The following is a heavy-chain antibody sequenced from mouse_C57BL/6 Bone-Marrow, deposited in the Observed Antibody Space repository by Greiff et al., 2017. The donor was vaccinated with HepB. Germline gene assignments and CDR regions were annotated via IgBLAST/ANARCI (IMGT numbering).Heavy chain of an antibody. V-gene: IGHV1-4*01. CDR1: GYTFTSYT. J-gene: IGHJ2*01. CDR2: INPSSGYT. CDR3: ADQSFYFDY. Sequence: VQLQQSGAELARPGASVKMSCKASGYTFTSYTMHWVKQRPGQGLEWIGYINPSSGYTKYNQKFKDKATLTADKSSSTAYMQLSSLTYEDSAVYYCADQSFYFDYWGHGTTLTVSS. D-gene: IGHD6-2*01.